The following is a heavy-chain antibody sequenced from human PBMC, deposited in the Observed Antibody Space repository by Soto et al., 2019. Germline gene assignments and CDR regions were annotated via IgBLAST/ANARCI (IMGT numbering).Heavy chain of an antibody. CDR1: GYTLTELS. D-gene: IGHD2-15*01. CDR2: FDPEDGET. CDR3: ATDLVVVAATECNY. J-gene: IGHJ4*02. Sequence: ASVKVSCKVSGYTLTELSMHWVRQAPGKGLEWMGGFDPEDGETIYAQKFQGRVTMTEDTSTDTAYMELSSLRSEDTAVYYCATDLVVVAATECNYWGQGTLVTVSS. V-gene: IGHV1-24*01.